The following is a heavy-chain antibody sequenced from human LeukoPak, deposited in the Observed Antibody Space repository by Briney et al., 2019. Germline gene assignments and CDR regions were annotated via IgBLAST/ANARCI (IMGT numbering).Heavy chain of an antibody. CDR3: ARVRYDFWSGYLIDY. D-gene: IGHD3-3*01. CDR2: IYYSGST. CDR1: GGSISSYY. J-gene: IGHJ4*02. Sequence: PSETLSLTCTVSGGSISSYYWSWIRQPPGKGLEWIGYIYYSGSTNYNPSLKSRVTISVDTSKSQFSLKLSSVTAADTAVYYCARVRYDFWSGYLIDYWGQGTLVTVSS. V-gene: IGHV4-59*01.